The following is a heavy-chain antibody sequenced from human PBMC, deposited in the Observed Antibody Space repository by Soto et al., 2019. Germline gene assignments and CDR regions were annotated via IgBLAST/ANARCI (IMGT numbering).Heavy chain of an antibody. CDR2: ISYDGSNK. Sequence: QVQLVESGGGVVQPGRSLRLSCAASGFTFSSYAMHWVRQAPGKGLEWVAVISYDGSNKYYADSVKGRFTISRDNSKNTLYLQMNSLRAEDTAVYYCARAAYSGGDCRPGYFDYWGQGTLVTVSS. CDR1: GFTFSSYA. D-gene: IGHD2-21*02. V-gene: IGHV3-30-3*01. J-gene: IGHJ4*02. CDR3: ARAAYSGGDCRPGYFDY.